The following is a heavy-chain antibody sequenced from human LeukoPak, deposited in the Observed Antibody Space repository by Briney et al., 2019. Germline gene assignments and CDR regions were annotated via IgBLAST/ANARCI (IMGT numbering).Heavy chain of an antibody. CDR1: GGSFSGYY. D-gene: IGHD6-13*01. Sequence: SETLSLTCAVYGGSFSGYYWSWIRQPPGKGLEWIGEINHSGSTNYNPSLKSRVTISVDTSKNQFSLKLSSVTAADTAVYYCARGRAGYSSSWYSADFVLIDCWGQGTLVTVSS. CDR2: INHSGST. V-gene: IGHV4-34*01. J-gene: IGHJ4*02. CDR3: ARGRAGYSSSWYSADFVLIDC.